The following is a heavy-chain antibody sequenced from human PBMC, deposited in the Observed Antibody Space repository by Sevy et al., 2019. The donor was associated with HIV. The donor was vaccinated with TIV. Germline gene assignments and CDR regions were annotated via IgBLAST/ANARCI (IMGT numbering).Heavy chain of an antibody. J-gene: IGHJ4*02. CDR2: ISSSGSTT. D-gene: IGHD1-26*01. CDR1: GFTFSDYY. Sequence: GGSLRLSCAVSGFTFSDYYMSWIRQAPGKGLEWLSYISSSGSTTYYADSVKGRFTMSRDNAKNALYLQMSSLRAEDTAFYYCARAGDWEPFFDYWGQGTLVTVSS. V-gene: IGHV3-11*01. CDR3: ARAGDWEPFFDY.